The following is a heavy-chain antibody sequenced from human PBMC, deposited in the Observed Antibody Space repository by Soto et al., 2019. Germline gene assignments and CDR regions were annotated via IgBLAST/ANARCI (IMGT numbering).Heavy chain of an antibody. D-gene: IGHD3-22*01. CDR3: AQDSSDWLGFDY. V-gene: IGHV2-5*02. Sequence: QITLKESGPTLVKPTQTLTLTCTFSGFSLTTRGVGVAWIRQPPGKALEWLALVYWDDDKRYSPSLQNRLTNTKDTSKNQVVLTMTNMDPVDTATYYCAQDSSDWLGFDYWGQVTRGTVSS. J-gene: IGHJ4*02. CDR1: GFSLTTRGVG. CDR2: VYWDDDK.